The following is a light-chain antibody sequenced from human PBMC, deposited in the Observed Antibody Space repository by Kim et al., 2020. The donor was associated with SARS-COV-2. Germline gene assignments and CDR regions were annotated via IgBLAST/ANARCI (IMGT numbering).Light chain of an antibody. Sequence: SLAASVAAVVTITCRGSQKMDKYLNWYQPKPGKAPRLLFYGASKLQRGVPSRFSGSGSGTDFTLTISSLQPDDFATYYSQQTYTTGFGQGTKLEI. CDR3: QQTYTTG. CDR1: QKMDKY. CDR2: GAS. J-gene: IGKJ2*03. V-gene: IGKV1-39*01.